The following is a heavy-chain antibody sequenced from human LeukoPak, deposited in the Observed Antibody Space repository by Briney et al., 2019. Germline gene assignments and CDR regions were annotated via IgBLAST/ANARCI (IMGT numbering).Heavy chain of an antibody. CDR3: ARDLVEYYFDY. CDR1: GFTFSSYA. V-gene: IGHV3-21*01. J-gene: IGHJ4*02. CDR2: ISSSSSYI. D-gene: IGHD3-16*01. Sequence: GGSLRLSCAASGFTFSSYAMSWVRQAPGKGLEWVSSISSSSSYIYYADSVKGRFTISRDNAKNSLYLQMNSLRAEDTAVYYCARDLVEYYFDYWGQGTLVTVSS.